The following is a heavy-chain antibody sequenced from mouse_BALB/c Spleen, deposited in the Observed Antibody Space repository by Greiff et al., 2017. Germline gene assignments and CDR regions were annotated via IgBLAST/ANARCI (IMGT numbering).Heavy chain of an antibody. CDR2: INPSNGGT. Sequence: QVQLQQSGAELVKPGASVKLSCKASGYTFTSYYMYWVKQRPGQGLEWIGEINPSNGGTNFNEKFKSKATLTVDKSSSTAYMQLSSLTSEDSAVYYCTRDYDYDDTWFAYWGQGTLVTVSA. CDR1: GYTFTSYY. V-gene: IGHV1S81*02. CDR3: TRDYDYDDTWFAY. D-gene: IGHD2-4*01. J-gene: IGHJ3*01.